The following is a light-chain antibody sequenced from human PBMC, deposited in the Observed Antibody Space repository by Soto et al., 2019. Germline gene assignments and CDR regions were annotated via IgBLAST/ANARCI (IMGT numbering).Light chain of an antibody. V-gene: IGLV2-23*01. J-gene: IGLJ2*01. Sequence: QSALTQPASVSGSPGQSITISCTGTSSDVARYNLVSWYQQHPDKAPKLIISQGTKRPSGVSDRFSGSKSGDTASLTISGLQAEDEDDYYCCSFAGSTTSVLFGGGTKLTVL. CDR1: SSDVARYNL. CDR2: QGT. CDR3: CSFAGSTTSVL.